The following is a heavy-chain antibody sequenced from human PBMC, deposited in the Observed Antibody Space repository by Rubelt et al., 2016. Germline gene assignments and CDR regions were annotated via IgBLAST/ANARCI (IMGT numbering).Heavy chain of an antibody. CDR2: INAGNGNT. V-gene: IGHV1-3*01. CDR3: ARGGLSELLWFGESRIDY. J-gene: IGHJ4*02. Sequence: QVQLVQSGAEVKKPGASVKASCKASGYTFTSYARHWVRQAPGQRLEWMGWINAGNGNTNYAQKFQGRVTITRETSSRTAYMELSSLRSEDTAVYYCARGGLSELLWFGESRIDYWGQGTLVTVSS. CDR1: GYTFTSYA. D-gene: IGHD3-10*01.